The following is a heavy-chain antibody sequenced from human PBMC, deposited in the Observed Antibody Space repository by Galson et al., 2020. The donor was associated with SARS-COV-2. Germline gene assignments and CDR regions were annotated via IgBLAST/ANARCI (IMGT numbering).Heavy chain of an antibody. CDR1: GFTFSYYW. CDR3: ARGYSGSYRIDY. V-gene: IGHV3-74*01. J-gene: IGHJ4*02. Sequence: GESLKISCAASGFTFSYYWMHWVRQAPGKGLVWVSRISGDGTTTTYADSVKGRFTISRDNAKNTLYLQMNSLRAEDTAVYYCARGYSGSYRIDYWGQGILVTVSS. D-gene: IGHD1-26*01. CDR2: ISGDGTTT.